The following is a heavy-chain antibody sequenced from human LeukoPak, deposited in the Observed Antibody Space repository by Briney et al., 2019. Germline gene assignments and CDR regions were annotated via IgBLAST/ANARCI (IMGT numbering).Heavy chain of an antibody. CDR2: INASSGST. CDR1: GYSFTTYY. J-gene: IGHJ4*02. D-gene: IGHD3-10*01. Sequence: GASVKVSCKASGYSFTTYYMHWVRQAPGQGLEWVGIINASSGSTSYAQKFQGRVAMTRDTSTRTVYMELGSLRSEDTAVYYCARIGSGSYSDYWGQGSLVTVSS. V-gene: IGHV1-46*01. CDR3: ARIGSGSYSDY.